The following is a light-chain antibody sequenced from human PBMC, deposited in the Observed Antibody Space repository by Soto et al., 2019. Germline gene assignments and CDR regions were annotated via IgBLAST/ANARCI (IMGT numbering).Light chain of an antibody. CDR3: QQYNNWPPIT. CDR2: DAS. J-gene: IGKJ5*01. V-gene: IGKV3-15*01. Sequence: EIVLTQSPATLAVSPGERVTLSCRASQSVNFNLAWYQQKPGQAPRLLIYDASTRATGFPARFSGSGSGTEFTLTISSLQSEDVAVYYCQQYNNWPPITFGQGTRLEVK. CDR1: QSVNFN.